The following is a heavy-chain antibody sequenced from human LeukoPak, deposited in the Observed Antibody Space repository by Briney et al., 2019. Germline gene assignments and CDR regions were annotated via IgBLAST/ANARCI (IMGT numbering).Heavy chain of an antibody. V-gene: IGHV4-39*01. CDR3: ARLRDDNSGWHYFDY. D-gene: IGHD6-19*01. CDR1: GASISSSSYY. J-gene: IGHJ4*02. Sequence: PSETLSLTCTVSGASISSSSYYWGWIRQPPGKGLEWIGTMYYSGNTYYNPSLTGRVTISLDTSKNQFSLKLSSVTAADTAVYYCARLRDDNSGWHYFDYRGQGTLVTVSS. CDR2: MYYSGNT.